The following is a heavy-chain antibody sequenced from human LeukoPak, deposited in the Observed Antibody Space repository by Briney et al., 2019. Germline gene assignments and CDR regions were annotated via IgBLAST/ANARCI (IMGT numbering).Heavy chain of an antibody. CDR1: GFTFSSYS. CDR2: ISSSSSTI. J-gene: IGHJ5*02. Sequence: GGSLRLSCAASGFTFSSYSMNWVRQPPGKGPEWVSYISSSSSTIYYADSVKGRFTISRDNAKNSLYLQMNSLRDEDTAVYYCAGYYGRRFDPWGQGTLVTVSS. CDR3: AGYYGRRFDP. D-gene: IGHD4-17*01. V-gene: IGHV3-48*02.